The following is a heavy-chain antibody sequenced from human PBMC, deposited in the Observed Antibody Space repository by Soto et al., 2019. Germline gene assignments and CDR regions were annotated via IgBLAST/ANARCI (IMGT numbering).Heavy chain of an antibody. CDR3: ARDRGYCSTTSCPPYYYYGMDV. D-gene: IGHD2-2*01. CDR2: ISFDGSNK. V-gene: IGHV3-30-3*01. J-gene: IGHJ6*02. Sequence: PGGSLRLSCAASGFTFSSYSMHWVRQAPGKGLEWVAVISFDGSNKYSADSVKGRFTISRDNSKNTLYLQMNSLRGEDTAVYYCARDRGYCSTTSCPPYYYYGMDVWGQGTTVTVSS. CDR1: GFTFSSYS.